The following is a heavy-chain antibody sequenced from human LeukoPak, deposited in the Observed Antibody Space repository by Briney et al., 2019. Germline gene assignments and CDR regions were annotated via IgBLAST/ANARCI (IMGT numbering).Heavy chain of an antibody. J-gene: IGHJ4*02. Sequence: SETLSLTCAVSGGSISSSLYHWGWIRQPPGKGLEWIGNIYYTGNTNYSPSLKSRLTISIDTSRSQFSLKLTSVTAADTAVYYCARRGGDFHTGIVFDNWGQGSLVTVSS. CDR3: ARRGGDFHTGIVFDN. D-gene: IGHD1-14*01. CDR1: GGSISSSLYH. V-gene: IGHV4-39*07. CDR2: IYYTGNT.